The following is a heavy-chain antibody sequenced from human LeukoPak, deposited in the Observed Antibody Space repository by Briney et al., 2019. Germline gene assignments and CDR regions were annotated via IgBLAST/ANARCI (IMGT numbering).Heavy chain of an antibody. D-gene: IGHD1-26*01. CDR2: IIPIFGTA. Sequence: SVKVSCKASGGTFSSYAISWVRQAPGQGLEWMGGIIPIFGTANYAQKFQGRVTITADESTSTAYMELSSLRSEDTAVYYCARERNRKWELHIGLDYWGQGTLVTVSS. CDR1: GGTFSSYA. V-gene: IGHV1-69*13. J-gene: IGHJ4*02. CDR3: ARERNRKWELHIGLDY.